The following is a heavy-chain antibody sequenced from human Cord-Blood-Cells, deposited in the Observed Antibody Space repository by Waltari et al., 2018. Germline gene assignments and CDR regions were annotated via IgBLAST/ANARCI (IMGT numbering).Heavy chain of an antibody. J-gene: IGHJ4*02. CDR2: IKSKTDGGTT. V-gene: IGHV3-15*01. Sequence: VQLVESGGGLVKPGGSVRPSCVVSGSTFSNAWLGWVRQAPGKGLEWVGRIKSKTDGGTTDYAAPVKGRFTISRDDSKNTLYLQMNSLKAEDTAVYYCTTANYWGQGTLVTVSS. CDR3: TTANY. CDR1: GSTFSNAW.